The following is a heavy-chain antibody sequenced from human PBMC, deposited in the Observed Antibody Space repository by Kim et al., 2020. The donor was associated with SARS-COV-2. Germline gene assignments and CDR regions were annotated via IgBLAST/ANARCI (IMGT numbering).Heavy chain of an antibody. J-gene: IGHJ4*02. CDR3: AKDTGGEQWLVSPFDY. Sequence: GGSLRLSCAASGFTFDDYAMHWVRQAPGKGLEWVSGISWNSGSIGYADSVKGRFTISRDNAKNSLYLQMNSLRAEDTALYYCAKDTGGEQWLVSPFDYWGQGTLVTVSS. V-gene: IGHV3-9*01. CDR2: ISWNSGSI. CDR1: GFTFDDYA. D-gene: IGHD6-19*01.